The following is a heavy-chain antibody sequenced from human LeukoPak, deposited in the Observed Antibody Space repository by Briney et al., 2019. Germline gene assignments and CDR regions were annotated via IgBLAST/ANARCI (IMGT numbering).Heavy chain of an antibody. V-gene: IGHV4-30-4*01. CDR1: GGSLSSGDYY. D-gene: IGHD5-12*01. CDR2: IYYSGST. J-gene: IGHJ4*02. Sequence: PSETLSLTCTVSGGSLSSGDYYWSWLRQPPGTGLEWIGYIYYSGSTYYNPSLKSRFTISVDTSKNQFSLKLSSVTAADTAVYYCARADGYNLYYFDYWGQGTLVTVSS. CDR3: ARADGYNLYYFDY.